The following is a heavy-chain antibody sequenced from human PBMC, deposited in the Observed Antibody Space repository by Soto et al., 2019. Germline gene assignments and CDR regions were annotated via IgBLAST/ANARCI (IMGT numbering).Heavy chain of an antibody. CDR3: ARANYGDYAFDI. D-gene: IGHD4-17*01. CDR2: INPSGGST. V-gene: IGHV1-46*01. J-gene: IGHJ3*02. CDR1: GYTFTSYY. Sequence: ASVKVSCKASGYTFTSYYMHWVRQAPGQGLEWMGMINPSGGSTSYAQKFQGRVTTTRDTSTSTVYMELSSLRSEDTAVYYCARANYGDYAFDIWGQGTMVTVSS.